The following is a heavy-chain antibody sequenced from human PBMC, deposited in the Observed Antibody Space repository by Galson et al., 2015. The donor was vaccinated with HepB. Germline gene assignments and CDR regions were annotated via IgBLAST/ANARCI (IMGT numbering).Heavy chain of an antibody. CDR2: IYYCGST. CDR1: GGSISSSSYY. V-gene: IGHV4-39*01. D-gene: IGHD2-2*01. Sequence: ETLSLTCTVSGGSISSSSYYWGWIRQPPGKGLEWIGSIYYCGSTYYNPSLKSRVTISVDTSKNQFSLKLSSVTAADTAVYYCARNFCSSTSCYLLYYYYGMDVWGQGTTVTVSS. J-gene: IGHJ6*02. CDR3: ARNFCSSTSCYLLYYYYGMDV.